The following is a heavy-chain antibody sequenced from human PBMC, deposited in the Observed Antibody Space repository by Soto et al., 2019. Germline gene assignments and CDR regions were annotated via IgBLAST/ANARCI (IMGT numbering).Heavy chain of an antibody. J-gene: IGHJ4*02. CDR2: IFYDGANE. V-gene: IGHV3-30*18. CDR3: AKGYCSGCSCCNTFDY. D-gene: IGHD2-15*01. Sequence: PXGSPRLCSSACGFIIHSYDERWVRQAPGKCLGWVALIFYDGANEYYANSVKGRFTISRDNSKNTLHLQMDSLRAEDTAVYYFAKGYCSGCSCCNTFDYCGPGTLVTVAS. CDR1: GFIIHSYD.